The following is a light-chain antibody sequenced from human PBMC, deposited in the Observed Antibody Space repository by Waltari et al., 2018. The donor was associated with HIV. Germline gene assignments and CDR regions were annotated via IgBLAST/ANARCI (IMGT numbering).Light chain of an antibody. J-gene: IGKJ4*01. Sequence: DIVMTQSPDSLAVSLGDRPTFNFPSSQSVLYSSNNKNYLGWYQVRPRQPPRCLISWSSTRESGVPDRFIGSGSGTNFTLTITGLQAEDVATYYCHQYFSSPLTFGGGTTVEI. CDR3: HQYFSSPLT. CDR1: QSVLYSSNNKNY. V-gene: IGKV4-1*01. CDR2: WSS.